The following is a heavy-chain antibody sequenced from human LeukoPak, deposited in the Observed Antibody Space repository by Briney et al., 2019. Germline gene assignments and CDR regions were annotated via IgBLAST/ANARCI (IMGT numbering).Heavy chain of an antibody. D-gene: IGHD3-22*01. CDR3: ARDPPLYSYYYDSSGYYLDY. CDR2: INPNSGGT. V-gene: IGHV1-2*02. Sequence: ALVKVSCKASGYTFTGYYMHWVRQAPGQGLEWMGWINPNSGGTNYAQKFQGRVTMTRDTSISTAYMELSRLRSDDTAVYYCARDPPLYSYYYDSSGYYLDYWGQGTLVTVSS. J-gene: IGHJ4*02. CDR1: GYTFTGYY.